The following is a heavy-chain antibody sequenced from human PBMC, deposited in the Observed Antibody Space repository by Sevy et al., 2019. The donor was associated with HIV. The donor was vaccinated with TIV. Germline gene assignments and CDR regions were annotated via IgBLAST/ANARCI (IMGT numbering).Heavy chain of an antibody. CDR2: INHSGGT. CDR3: ARHCTGSSCSHAFNI. Sequence: SETLSLTWAVYGGSFSGYYWSWIRQPPGKGLEWIGEINHSGGTNYNPSLKSRVTISVDTSKNQFSLKLNSVTAADTAVYYCARHCTGSSCSHAFNIWGQGTMVTVSS. J-gene: IGHJ3*02. CDR1: GGSFSGYY. D-gene: IGHD2-15*01. V-gene: IGHV4-34*01.